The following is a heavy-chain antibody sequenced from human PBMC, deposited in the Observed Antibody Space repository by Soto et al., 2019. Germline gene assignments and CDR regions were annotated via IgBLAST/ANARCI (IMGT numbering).Heavy chain of an antibody. D-gene: IGHD3-16*02. CDR3: ARDSYDYVWGSYRPSAFDI. Sequence: SETLSLTCTVSSGSISSGGYYWSWIRQHPGKGLEWIGYIYYSGSTYYNPSLKSRVTISVDTSKNQFSLKLSSVTAADTAVYYCARDSYDYVWGSYRPSAFDIWGQGTMVT. CDR1: SGSISSGGYY. J-gene: IGHJ3*02. V-gene: IGHV4-31*03. CDR2: IYYSGST.